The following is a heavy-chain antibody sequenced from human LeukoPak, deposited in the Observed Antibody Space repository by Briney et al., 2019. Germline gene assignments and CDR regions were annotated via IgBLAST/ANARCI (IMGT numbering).Heavy chain of an antibody. CDR1: GYTFTSYD. J-gene: IGHJ5*02. CDR2: MNPNSGNT. CDR3: ASERDQLLYNWFDP. Sequence: GASVKVSCKASGYTFTSYDINWVRQATGQGLEWMGWMNPNSGNTGYAQKLQGRVTMTRNTSISTAYMELSSLRSEDTAVYYRASERDQLLYNWFDPWGQGTLVTVSS. D-gene: IGHD2-2*01. V-gene: IGHV1-8*01.